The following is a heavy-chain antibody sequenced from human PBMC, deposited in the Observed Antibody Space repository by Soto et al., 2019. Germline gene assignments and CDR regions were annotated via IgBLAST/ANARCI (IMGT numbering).Heavy chain of an antibody. CDR2: IYYSGST. J-gene: IGHJ5*02. V-gene: IGHV4-59*01. Sequence: PSWSECNSGTLADSFISSYYRSWNRQPPGRGLEWIGYIYYSGSTNYNPSLKSRVTISVDTSKNQFSLKLSSVTAADTAVYYCARAEVEYSSSTGWFDPWGQGTLVTVSS. D-gene: IGHD6-6*01. CDR3: ARAEVEYSSSTGWFDP. CDR1: DSFISSYY.